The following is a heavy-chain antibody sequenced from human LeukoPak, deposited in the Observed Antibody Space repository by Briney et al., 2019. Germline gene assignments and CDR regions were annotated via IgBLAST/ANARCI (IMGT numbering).Heavy chain of an antibody. J-gene: IGHJ4*02. D-gene: IGHD3-10*01. CDR1: GHTFTGYY. CDR3: ARDSRISGSGSYYGY. Sequence: ASVKVSCKASGHTFTGYYMHWVRQAPGQGLEWMGWINPNSGGTNYAQKFQGRVTMTRDTSISTAYMELSRLRSDDTAVYYCARDSRISGSGSYYGYWGQGTLVTVSS. V-gene: IGHV1-2*02. CDR2: INPNSGGT.